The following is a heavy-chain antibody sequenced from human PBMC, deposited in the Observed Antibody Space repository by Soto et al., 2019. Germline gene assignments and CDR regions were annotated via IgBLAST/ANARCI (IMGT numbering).Heavy chain of an antibody. CDR2: ISYDGSNK. J-gene: IGHJ6*02. CDR3: AKGPGYCISSSCYNVYYGMDV. V-gene: IGHV3-30*18. D-gene: IGHD2-15*01. CDR1: GFTLSSYG. Sequence: QVQLVESGGGVVQPGRSLRLSCAASGFTLSSYGMHWVRQAPGKGLEWVAVISYDGSNKYYADSVKGRFTISRDNSKNTLYLQMNSLSAEDTAVYYCAKGPGYCISSSCYNVYYGMDVWGQGTTVTVSS.